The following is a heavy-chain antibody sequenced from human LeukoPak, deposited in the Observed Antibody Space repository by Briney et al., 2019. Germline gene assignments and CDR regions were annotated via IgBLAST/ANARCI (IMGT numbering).Heavy chain of an antibody. CDR3: ARVGYGGYGALDY. CDR1: GDSINNNY. V-gene: IGHV4-4*07. CDR2: IFSSGST. D-gene: IGHD4-23*01. J-gene: IGHJ4*02. Sequence: PSETLSLTCTVSGDSINNNYWRWIRQPAGKGLEWIGRIFSSGSTLYNASLKSRITMSVDTSKSQFSLKLNSVTAADSAVYYCARVGYGGYGALDYWGQGTLVTVSS.